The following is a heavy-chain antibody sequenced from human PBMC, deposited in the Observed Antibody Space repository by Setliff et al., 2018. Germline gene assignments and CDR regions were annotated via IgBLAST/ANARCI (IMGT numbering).Heavy chain of an antibody. Sequence: GGSLRLSCTVYGFSFNKYWMYWVRQAPGKGLEWVSRINGDATIAHYADSVKGRFTISRDNASNALYLQMVSLRGEETGVYFCAALDWGENFYNVDVWGKGTTVTVS. V-gene: IGHV3-74*01. D-gene: IGHD7-27*01. CDR2: INGDATIA. CDR1: GFSFNKYW. J-gene: IGHJ6*03. CDR3: AALDWGENFYNVDV.